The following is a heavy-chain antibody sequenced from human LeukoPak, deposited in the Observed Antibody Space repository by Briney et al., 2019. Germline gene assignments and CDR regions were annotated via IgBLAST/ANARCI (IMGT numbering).Heavy chain of an antibody. V-gene: IGHV4-4*07. D-gene: IGHD1-7*01. J-gene: IGHJ5*02. CDR2: ISTSGST. Sequence: ASETLSLTCTVSVGSISNYYWSWIRQPAGKGLEWIGRISTSGSTNYNPSLKSRVAMSVDTSKNQFSLTVNSVTAADTAVYYCARDYWNYGSRRDRFDPWGQGTLVTVSS. CDR3: ARDYWNYGSRRDRFDP. CDR1: VGSISNYY.